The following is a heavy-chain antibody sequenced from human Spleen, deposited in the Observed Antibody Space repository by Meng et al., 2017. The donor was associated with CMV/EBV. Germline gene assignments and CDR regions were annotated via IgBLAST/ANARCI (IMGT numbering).Heavy chain of an antibody. V-gene: IGHV1-18*01. CDR2: IGGYNGDT. CDR1: YTFSDYG. Sequence: YTFSDYGISWVRQAPGQGLEWMGWIGGYNGDTDYAQRFQGRLTMSTDTSTSTTYMELRSLRSDDTAIYYCARDFCSTDCYVTWSNPWGQGTLVTVSS. J-gene: IGHJ5*02. D-gene: IGHD2-21*02. CDR3: ARDFCSTDCYVTWSNP.